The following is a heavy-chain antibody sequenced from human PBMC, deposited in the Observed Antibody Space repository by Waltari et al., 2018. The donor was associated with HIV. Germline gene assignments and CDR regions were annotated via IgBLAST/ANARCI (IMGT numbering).Heavy chain of an antibody. D-gene: IGHD2-15*01. CDR3: VRETSGRDAFDI. V-gene: IGHV3-30*15. CDR1: RFSLRVYD. CDR2: ISNDGNDK. Sequence: LVEPGGDPVQYGTSLILSCDASRFSLRVYDMFWVRQAPGKGLEWVAVISNDGNDKKYVDSVKGRFNVSRDNVKNTLYLYMSRLRPEDTAVYYCVRETSGRDAFDIWGLGTQVIVSS. J-gene: IGHJ3*02.